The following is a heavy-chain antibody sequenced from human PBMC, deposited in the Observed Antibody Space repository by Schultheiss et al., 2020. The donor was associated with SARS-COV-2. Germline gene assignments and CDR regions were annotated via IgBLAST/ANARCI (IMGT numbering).Heavy chain of an antibody. CDR2: IYYSGST. Sequence: SQTLSLTCTVSGGSISSYYWSWIRQPPGKGLEWIGYIYYSGSTYYNPSLKSRVTISVDTSKNQFSLKLSSVTAADTAVYYCAKEGWATISPAGAYGMDVWGQGTTVTVSS. J-gene: IGHJ6*02. V-gene: IGHV4-59*01. CDR3: AKEGWATISPAGAYGMDV. CDR1: GGSISSYY. D-gene: IGHD5-12*01.